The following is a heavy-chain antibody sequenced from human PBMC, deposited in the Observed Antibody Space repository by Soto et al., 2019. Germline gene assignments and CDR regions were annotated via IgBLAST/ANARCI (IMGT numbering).Heavy chain of an antibody. CDR2: INHSGST. Sequence: SETLSLTCAVYGGSFSGYYWSWIRQPPGKGLEWIGEINHSGSTNYNPSLKGRVTISVDTSKNQFSLKLSSVTAADTAVYYCATPAQHCSGGSCYSKSFDYWGQGTLVTVSS. V-gene: IGHV4-34*01. D-gene: IGHD2-15*01. J-gene: IGHJ4*02. CDR1: GGSFSGYY. CDR3: ATPAQHCSGGSCYSKSFDY.